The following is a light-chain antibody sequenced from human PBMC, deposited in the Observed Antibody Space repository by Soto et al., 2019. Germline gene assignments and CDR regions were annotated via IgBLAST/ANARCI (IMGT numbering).Light chain of an antibody. V-gene: IGLV4-69*01. CDR3: QTWGTGPFV. J-gene: IGLJ1*01. Sequence: QPVLTQSPSASASLGASVKLTCTLSSGHSSYAIAWHQQQPEKGPRYLMKLNNDGSHSKGDGIPDRFSGSRSGAERYLTISSLQAEDEADYYCQTWGTGPFVFGTGTKLTVL. CDR2: LNNDGSH. CDR1: SGHSSYA.